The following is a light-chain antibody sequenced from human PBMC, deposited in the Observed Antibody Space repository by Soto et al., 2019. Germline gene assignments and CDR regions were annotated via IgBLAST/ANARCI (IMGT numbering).Light chain of an antibody. CDR1: QSVSSN. Sequence: EMVMTQSPATLSVSPGERATLSCRASQSVSSNLAWYQQKPGQAPRLLIYGASTRATGVPARFSGSGSGTEFPLTISSLQSEDFAVYYCQQYNNWPPRTFGQGTKVEIK. V-gene: IGKV3-15*01. CDR3: QQYNNWPPRT. J-gene: IGKJ1*01. CDR2: GAS.